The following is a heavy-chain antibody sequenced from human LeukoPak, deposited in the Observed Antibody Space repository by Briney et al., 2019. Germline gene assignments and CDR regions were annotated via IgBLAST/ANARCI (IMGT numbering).Heavy chain of an antibody. CDR2: ISYDGSNK. D-gene: IGHD3-22*01. V-gene: IGHV3-30-3*01. CDR1: GFTFSSYA. CDR3: AREYYYDSSGYLLAYYYYYGMDV. Sequence: GGSLRLSCAASGFTFSSYAMHWVRQAPGKGLEWVAVISYDGSNKYYADSVKGRFTISRDNSKNTLYLQMNSLRAEDTAVYYCAREYYYDSSGYLLAYYYYYGMDVWGQGTLVTVSS. J-gene: IGHJ6*02.